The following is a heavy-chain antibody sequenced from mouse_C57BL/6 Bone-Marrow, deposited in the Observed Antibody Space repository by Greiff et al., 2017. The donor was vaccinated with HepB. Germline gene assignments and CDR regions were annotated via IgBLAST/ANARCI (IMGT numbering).Heavy chain of an antibody. Sequence: EVQLLESGGDLVKPGGSLKLSCAASGFTFSSYGMSWVSQTPDKRLEWVATISSGGSYTYYPDSVKGRFTISRDNAKNTLYLQMSSLKSEDTAMYYCARDDYDYFDYWGQGTTLTVSS. CDR1: GFTFSSYG. CDR3: ARDDYDYFDY. J-gene: IGHJ2*01. CDR2: ISSGGSYT. V-gene: IGHV5-6*01. D-gene: IGHD2-4*01.